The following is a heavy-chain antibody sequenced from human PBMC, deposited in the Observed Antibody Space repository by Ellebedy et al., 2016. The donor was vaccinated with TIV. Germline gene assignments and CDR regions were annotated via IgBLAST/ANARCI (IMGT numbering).Heavy chain of an antibody. D-gene: IGHD3-9*01. Sequence: AASVKVSCKASGGTFSSYAISWVRQAPGQGLEWMGGIIPIFGTANYAQKFQGRVTITADESTSTAYMELSSLRSEDTAVYYCARDRHSNDWSLTLDVWGQGTTVTVSS. J-gene: IGHJ6*02. V-gene: IGHV1-69*13. CDR2: IIPIFGTA. CDR3: ARDRHSNDWSLTLDV. CDR1: GGTFSSYA.